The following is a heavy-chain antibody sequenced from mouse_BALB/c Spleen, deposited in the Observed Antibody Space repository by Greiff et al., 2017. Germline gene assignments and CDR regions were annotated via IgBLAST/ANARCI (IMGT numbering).Heavy chain of an antibody. CDR2: ISTYYGNT. Sequence: QVQLKQSGPELVRPGVSVKISCKGSGYTFTDYAMHWVKQSHAKSLEWIGVISTYYGNTNYNQKFKGKATMTVDKSSSTAYMELARLTSEDSAIYYCASGGPFAYWGQGTLVTVSA. J-gene: IGHJ3*01. V-gene: IGHV1-67*01. CDR1: GYTFTDYA. CDR3: ASGGPFAY.